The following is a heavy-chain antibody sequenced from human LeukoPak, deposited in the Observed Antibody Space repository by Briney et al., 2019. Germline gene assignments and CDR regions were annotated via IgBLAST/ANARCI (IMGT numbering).Heavy chain of an antibody. Sequence: ASVKVSCKAPAYTFTGYYMHWVRQAPGQGLDWMGWIHPNSGGTNYAQKFQGRVTMTRDTSISTVYMELSRLRSNDTAVYYCAREEGRCSSTSCSAPFNYWGQGTLVTVSS. J-gene: IGHJ4*02. V-gene: IGHV1-2*02. D-gene: IGHD2-2*01. CDR3: AREEGRCSSTSCSAPFNY. CDR1: AYTFTGYY. CDR2: IHPNSGGT.